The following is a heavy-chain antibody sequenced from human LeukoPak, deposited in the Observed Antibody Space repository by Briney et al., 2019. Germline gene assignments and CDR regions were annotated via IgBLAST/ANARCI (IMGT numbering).Heavy chain of an antibody. CDR1: GFTFSSYA. J-gene: IGHJ4*02. CDR3: AKDGEYCSSTSCYWDY. D-gene: IGHD2-2*01. Sequence: PGGSLRLSCAASGFTFSSYAMSWVRQAPGKGLEWVSAISGSGGSTYYAASVKGRFTISRDNSKNTLYLQMNSLRAEDTAVYYCAKDGEYCSSTSCYWDYWGQGTLVTVSS. CDR2: ISGSGGST. V-gene: IGHV3-23*01.